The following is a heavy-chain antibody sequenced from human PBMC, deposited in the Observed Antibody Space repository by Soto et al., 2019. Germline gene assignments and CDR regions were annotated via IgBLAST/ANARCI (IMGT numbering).Heavy chain of an antibody. Sequence: GGSLRLSCAASGFIFSDYYMSWIRQAPGKGLEWVSYITTSGDTTYYADSVKGRFTISRDNAKSSLYLQMNSLRAEDTAIYYCASRIAGPTWGQGTLVTVSS. CDR3: ASRIAGPT. CDR2: ITTSGDTT. J-gene: IGHJ5*02. D-gene: IGHD6-13*01. CDR1: GFIFSDYY. V-gene: IGHV3-11*01.